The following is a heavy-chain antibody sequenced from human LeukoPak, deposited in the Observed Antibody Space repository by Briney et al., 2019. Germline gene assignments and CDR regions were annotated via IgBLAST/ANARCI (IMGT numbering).Heavy chain of an antibody. CDR1: GGTFGSYA. J-gene: IGHJ4*02. V-gene: IGHV1-69*06. D-gene: IGHD3-9*01. CDR2: IIPIFGTA. CDR3: ARDRGYDILTGSSHNYFDY. Sequence: SVKVSCKASGGTFGSYAISWVRQAPGQGLEWMGGIIPIFGTANYAQKFQGRVTITADKSTSTAYMELSSLRSEDTAVYYCARDRGYDILTGSSHNYFDYWGQGTLVTVSS.